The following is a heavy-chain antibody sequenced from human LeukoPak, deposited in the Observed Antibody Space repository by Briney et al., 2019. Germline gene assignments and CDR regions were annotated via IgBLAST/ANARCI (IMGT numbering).Heavy chain of an antibody. CDR1: GFTFSSYS. V-gene: IGHV3-23*01. D-gene: IGHD2-2*02. CDR2: ISGSGGST. Sequence: GGSLRLSCAASGFTFSSYSMNWVRQAPGKGLEWVSAISGSGGSTYYADSVKGRFTISRDNSKNTLYLQMNSLRAEDTAVYYCAKGGCSSTSCYTLSITYFDYWGQGTLVTVSS. CDR3: AKGGCSSTSCYTLSITYFDY. J-gene: IGHJ4*02.